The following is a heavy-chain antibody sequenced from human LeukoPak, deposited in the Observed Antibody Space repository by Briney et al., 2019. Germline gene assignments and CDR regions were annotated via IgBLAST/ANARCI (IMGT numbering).Heavy chain of an antibody. V-gene: IGHV1-46*01. CDR3: ARDQNYYGSGSYLFNRRLDAPHDAFDI. D-gene: IGHD3-10*01. Sequence: GASVKVSCKASGYTFTSYYMHWVRQAPGQGLEWMGIINPSGGSTGYAQKFQGRVTMTRDTSTSTVYMELSSLRSGDTAVYYCARDQNYYGSGSYLFNRRLDAPHDAFDIWGQGTMVTVSS. J-gene: IGHJ3*02. CDR2: INPSGGST. CDR1: GYTFTSYY.